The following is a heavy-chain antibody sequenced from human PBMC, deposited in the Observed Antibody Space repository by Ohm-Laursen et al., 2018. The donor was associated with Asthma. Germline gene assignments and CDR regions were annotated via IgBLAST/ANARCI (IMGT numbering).Heavy chain of an antibody. Sequence: SLRLSCAAPGFSFSTYGMHWVRQAPGKGLEWVAGMLHEGSNKYYGDSVKGRFTISRDNSKNTLYLQMSILRPDDTAVYYCAKNSDGDYAPYYYYGMDVWGQGTTVTVSS. CDR3: AKNSDGDYAPYYYYGMDV. D-gene: IGHD4-17*01. V-gene: IGHV3-30*18. J-gene: IGHJ6*02. CDR1: GFSFSTYG. CDR2: MLHEGSNK.